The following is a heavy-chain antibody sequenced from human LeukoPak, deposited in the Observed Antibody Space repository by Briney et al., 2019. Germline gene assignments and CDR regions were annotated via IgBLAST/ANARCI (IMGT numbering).Heavy chain of an antibody. CDR2: ISGSGGST. Sequence: GGSLPFPCASSGSTSSREVMSWVRQAPGKGLEWVSAISGSGGSTYYADSVKGRFTISRDNSKNTLYLQMNSLRAEDTAVYYCAKSFGLVLRMDIDDWGQGTMVTVSS. CDR1: GSTSSREV. V-gene: IGHV3-23*01. D-gene: IGHD2-8*01. J-gene: IGHJ4*02. CDR3: AKSFGLVLRMDIDD.